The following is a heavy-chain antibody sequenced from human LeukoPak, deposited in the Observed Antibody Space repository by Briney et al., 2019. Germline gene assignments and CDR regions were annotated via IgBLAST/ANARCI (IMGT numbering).Heavy chain of an antibody. J-gene: IGHJ4*02. V-gene: IGHV4-59*08. D-gene: IGHD6-19*01. CDR3: ASIQGAVAPFDY. CDR2: IYYSGST. Sequence: SETLSLACTVSGGSISSYYWSWIRQPPGKGLKWIGYIYYSGSTNYNPSLKSRVTISVDTSKNQFSLKLSSVTAADTAVYYCASIQGAVAPFDYWGQGTLVTVSS. CDR1: GGSISSYY.